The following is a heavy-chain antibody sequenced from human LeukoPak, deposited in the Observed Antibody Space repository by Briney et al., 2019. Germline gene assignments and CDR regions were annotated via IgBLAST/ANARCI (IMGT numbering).Heavy chain of an antibody. J-gene: IGHJ3*02. CDR1: GGSISSSSYY. V-gene: IGHV4-39*01. CDR3: ARRSGPWYYYDSSGYYSDAFDI. CDR2: IYYSGST. D-gene: IGHD3-22*01. Sequence: SETLSLTCTVSGGSISSSSYYWGWIRQPPGKGLEWIGSIYYSGSTYYNPSLKSRVTISVDTSKNQFSLKLSSVTAADAAVYYCARRSGPWYYYDSSGYYSDAFDIWGQGTMVTVSS.